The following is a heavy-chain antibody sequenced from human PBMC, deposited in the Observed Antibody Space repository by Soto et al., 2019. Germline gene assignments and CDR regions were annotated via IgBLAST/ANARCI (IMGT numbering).Heavy chain of an antibody. D-gene: IGHD2-21*02. V-gene: IGHV4-61*01. CDR2: IYYSGST. Sequence: PSETLSLTCTVSGGSVSSGSYYWSWIRQPPGKGLEWIGYIYYSGSTNYNPSLKSRVTISVDTSKNQFSLKLSSVTAADTAVYYCARAVPKSGSDYGFDYWGQGTLSPSPQ. CDR3: ARAVPKSGSDYGFDY. J-gene: IGHJ4*02. CDR1: GGSVSSGSYY.